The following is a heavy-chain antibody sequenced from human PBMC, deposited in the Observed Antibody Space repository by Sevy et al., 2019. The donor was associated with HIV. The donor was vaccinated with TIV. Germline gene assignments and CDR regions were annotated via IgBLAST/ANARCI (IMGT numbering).Heavy chain of an antibody. V-gene: IGHV1-69*13. CDR2: IIPIFGTA. Sequence: ASVKVSCKASGGTFSSYAISWVRQAPGQGLEWMGGIIPIFGTANYAQKFQGRVTITADESTSTAYMELSSLRSEDMAVYYCASAFSGWYLGMDVWGQGTTVTVSS. CDR3: ASAFSGWYLGMDV. CDR1: GGTFSSYA. J-gene: IGHJ6*02. D-gene: IGHD6-19*01.